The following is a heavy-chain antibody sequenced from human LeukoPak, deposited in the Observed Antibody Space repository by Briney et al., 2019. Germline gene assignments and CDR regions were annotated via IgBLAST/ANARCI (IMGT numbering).Heavy chain of an antibody. CDR1: GASISSSTDY. J-gene: IGHJ4*02. D-gene: IGHD3-10*01. CDR3: ARGRRYYGSGSFDY. Sequence: SETLSLTCTVSGASISSSTDYWSWIRQPPGKGLEWIGEINHSGSTNYNPSLKSRVTISVDTSKNQFSLKLSSVAAADTAVYYCARGRRYYGSGSFDYWGQGTLVTVSS. CDR2: INHSGST. V-gene: IGHV4-39*07.